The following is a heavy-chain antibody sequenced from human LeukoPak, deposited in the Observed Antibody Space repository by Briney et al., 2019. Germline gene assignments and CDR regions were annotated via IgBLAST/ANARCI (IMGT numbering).Heavy chain of an antibody. CDR3: ARGGGDIVVVPAAIDLYYYYYMDV. CDR1: GFTFSSYA. V-gene: IGHV3-23*01. CDR2: ISGSGGAT. J-gene: IGHJ6*03. Sequence: GGSLRLSCAASGFTFSSYAMTWVRQAPGKGLEWVSGISGSGGATYSADSVKGRFTISRDNSKNTLYLQMNSLRAEDTAVYYCARGGGDIVVVPAAIDLYYYYYMDVWGKGTTVTVSS. D-gene: IGHD2-2*02.